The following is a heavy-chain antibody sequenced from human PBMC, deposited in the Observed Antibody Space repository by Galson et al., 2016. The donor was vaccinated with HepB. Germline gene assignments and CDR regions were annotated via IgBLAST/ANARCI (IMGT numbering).Heavy chain of an antibody. D-gene: IGHD3-22*01. J-gene: IGHJ4*02. CDR3: ARGPYYYHSSGPPFSDY. V-gene: IGHV4-61*01. CDR2: IYYTGST. CDR1: GGSVSSDSYY. Sequence: SETLYLTCSVSGGSVSSDSYYWSWIRQPPERGLEWIGYIYYTGSTNYNPSLKSRVTISLETSKNQVSLKLSSVTAADTALYYCARGPYYYHSSGPPFSDYWGRGTLVTVSS.